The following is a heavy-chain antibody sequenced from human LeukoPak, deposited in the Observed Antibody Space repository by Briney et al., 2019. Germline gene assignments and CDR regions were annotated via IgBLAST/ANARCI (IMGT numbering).Heavy chain of an antibody. Sequence: ASVKVSCKASGYSFIYSGVSWVRQAPGQGLQWMGWINTYNGDTNYAQNFQGRVTMTRNTSISTAYMELSSLRSEDTAVYYCASRGCSSTSCYASSLYYYGMDVWGQGTTVTVSS. CDR1: GYSFIYSG. D-gene: IGHD2-2*01. CDR2: INTYNGDT. CDR3: ASRGCSSTSCYASSLYYYGMDV. J-gene: IGHJ6*02. V-gene: IGHV1-18*01.